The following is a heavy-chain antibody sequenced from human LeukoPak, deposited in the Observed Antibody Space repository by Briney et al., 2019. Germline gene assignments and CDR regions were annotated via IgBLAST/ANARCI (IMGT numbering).Heavy chain of an antibody. V-gene: IGHV3-7*01. CDR1: GFTFSSYW. D-gene: IGHD3-10*01. J-gene: IGHJ4*02. Sequence: PGGSLRLSCAASGFTFSSYWMSWVRQAPGMGLEWVANIKQDGSEKYYVDSVKGRFTISRDNAKNSLYLQMNSLRAEDTAVYYCARAFYGSGSYYNNWGQGTLVTVSS. CDR2: IKQDGSEK. CDR3: ARAFYGSGSYYNN.